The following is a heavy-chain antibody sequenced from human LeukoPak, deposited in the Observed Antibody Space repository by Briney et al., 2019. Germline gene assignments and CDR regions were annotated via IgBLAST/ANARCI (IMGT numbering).Heavy chain of an antibody. J-gene: IGHJ3*02. CDR3: ARLVVGATGWRGAFDI. CDR1: GYSISSGYY. Sequence: SETLSLTCTVSGYSISSGYYWGWIRQPPGKGLEWIGTIYHSGSTYYNPSLKSRVTISVDTSKNQFSLKLSSVTAADTAVYYCARLVVGATGWRGAFDIWGQGTMVTVSS. V-gene: IGHV4-38-2*02. D-gene: IGHD1-26*01. CDR2: IYHSGST.